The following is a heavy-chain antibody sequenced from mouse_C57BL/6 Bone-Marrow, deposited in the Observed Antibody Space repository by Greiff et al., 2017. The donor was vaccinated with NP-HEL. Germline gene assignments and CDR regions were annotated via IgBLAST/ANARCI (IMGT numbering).Heavy chain of an antibody. CDR3: ARNLITTVVRDYWYFDV. CDR2: IYPRSGNT. CDR1: GYTFTSYG. J-gene: IGHJ1*03. Sequence: VQLQQSGAELARPGASVKLSCKASGYTFTSYGISWVKQRPGQGLEWIGEIYPRSGNTYYNEKFKGKATVTADKSSSTAYMELRSLTSEDSAVYCCARNLITTVVRDYWYFDVWGTGTTVTVSS. V-gene: IGHV1-81*01. D-gene: IGHD1-1*01.